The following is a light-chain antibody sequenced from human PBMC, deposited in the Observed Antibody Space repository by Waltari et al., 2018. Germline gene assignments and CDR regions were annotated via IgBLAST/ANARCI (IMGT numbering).Light chain of an antibody. J-gene: IGLJ1*01. CDR1: SGDVGNYNY. CDR2: EVT. CDR3: SSYAGSSTYV. V-gene: IGLV2-8*01. Sequence: QSALTQPPSASGSPGQSVTVSCTGTSGDVGNYNYVSWYQQYPGKAPKLIIYEVTKRPSRVPDRFSGSKSGNTASLTVSGLRAEDEADYYCSSYAGSSTYVFGSGTKVTVL.